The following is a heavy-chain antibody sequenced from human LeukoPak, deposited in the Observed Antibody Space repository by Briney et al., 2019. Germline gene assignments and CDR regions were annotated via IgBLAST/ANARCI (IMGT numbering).Heavy chain of an antibody. J-gene: IGHJ6*03. Sequence: ASVKVSCKASGYTFTSYGISWVRQAPGQGLEWMGWISAYNGNTNYAQKLQGRVTMTTDTSTSTAYMELRSLRSDDTAVYYCARDQNYDFWSGYYPYYYYYTDVWGKGTTVTVSS. D-gene: IGHD3-3*01. CDR1: GYTFTSYG. CDR2: ISAYNGNT. V-gene: IGHV1-18*01. CDR3: ARDQNYDFWSGYYPYYYYYTDV.